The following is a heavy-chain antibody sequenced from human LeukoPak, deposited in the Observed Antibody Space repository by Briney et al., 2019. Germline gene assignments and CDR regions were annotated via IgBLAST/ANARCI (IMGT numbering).Heavy chain of an antibody. D-gene: IGHD1-1*01. CDR3: ARHPGPDLYYYYLDV. CDR2: IDHNEYT. CDR1: GGSFSNYY. J-gene: IGHJ6*03. V-gene: IGHV4-34*01. Sequence: SETLSLTCAVYGGSFSNYYWSWIRQPPGKGLEWLGEIDHNEYTNYNPSLKSRVAISLDTSKNQFSLTLSSVTAADTAVYFCARHPGPDLYYYYLDVWGEGTSVTISS.